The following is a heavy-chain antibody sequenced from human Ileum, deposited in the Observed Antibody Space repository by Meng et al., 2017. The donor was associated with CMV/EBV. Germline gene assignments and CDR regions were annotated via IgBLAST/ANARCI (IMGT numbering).Heavy chain of an antibody. CDR1: GLAVNTYN. Sequence: HRLWSVGVCVHPGGALMLSCAAYGLAVNTYNMIWVRQAPGKGLEWFSYLSDNVATAYSADSLKVRFTITRDKSTNPLYLQMNSPRAEDTAVYHCVKGHWGDVWGKGTTVTVSS. D-gene: IGHD7-27*01. J-gene: IGHJ6*04. CDR3: VKGHWGDV. CDR2: LSDNVATA. V-gene: IGHV3-23*01.